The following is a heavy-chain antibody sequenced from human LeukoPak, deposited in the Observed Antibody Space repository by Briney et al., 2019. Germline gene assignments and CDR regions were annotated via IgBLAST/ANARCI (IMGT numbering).Heavy chain of an antibody. V-gene: IGHV1-3*01. CDR2: INVGNGNT. CDR1: GYTFISYA. J-gene: IGHJ5*02. D-gene: IGHD3-10*01. Sequence: ASVKVSCKASGYTFISYAMHWVRQAPGQSLEWMGWINVGNGNTKYSQKFQGRVTITRDTSASTVYMEVSSLRSEDTAVYYCARDLFHYYGSGPFDPWGQGTLVTVSS. CDR3: ARDLFHYYGSGPFDP.